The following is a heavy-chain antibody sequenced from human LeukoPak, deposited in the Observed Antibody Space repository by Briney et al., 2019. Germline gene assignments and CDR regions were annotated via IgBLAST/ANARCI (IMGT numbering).Heavy chain of an antibody. CDR2: IYYSGST. J-gene: IGHJ4*02. Sequence: SETLSLTCTVSGGSISSYYWSWIRQPPGKGLEWIGYIYYSGSTNYNPSLKSRVTISVDTSKNQFSLKLTSVTAADAAVYYCARGVPEYYDFWSGYFYYFDYWGQGTLVTVSS. CDR1: GGSISSYY. CDR3: ARGVPEYYDFWSGYFYYFDY. D-gene: IGHD3-3*01. V-gene: IGHV4-59*01.